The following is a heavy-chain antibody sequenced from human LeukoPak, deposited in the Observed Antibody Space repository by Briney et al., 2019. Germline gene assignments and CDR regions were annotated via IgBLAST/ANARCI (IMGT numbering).Heavy chain of an antibody. D-gene: IGHD3-9*01. CDR1: GGSISSYN. CDR2: TYYSGRT. CDR3: ARLNGYYRGNWFDR. J-gene: IGHJ5*02. Sequence: KPSETLSLTSTVPGGSISSYNWSWIRQPPRKGLEWIGKTYYSGRTNYNPSPQSRVTISADTSKNQFYLKLSSVTAAATTVYYCARLNGYYRGNWFDRLGQGSMVTDSS. V-gene: IGHV4-59*12.